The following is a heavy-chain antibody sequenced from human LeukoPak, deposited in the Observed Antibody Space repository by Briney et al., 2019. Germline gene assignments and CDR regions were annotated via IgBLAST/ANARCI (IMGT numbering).Heavy chain of an antibody. V-gene: IGHV4-34*01. Sequence: SSETLSLTCAVYGGSFSGYYWSWIRQPPGKGLEWIGEINHSGSTNYNPSLKSRVTISVDTSKNQFSLKLSSVTAADTAVYYCARGPSGRTVLYYYYYGMDVWGQGTTVTVSS. J-gene: IGHJ6*02. CDR1: GGSFSGYY. CDR2: INHSGST. CDR3: ARGPSGRTVLYYYYYGMDV. D-gene: IGHD2-8*02.